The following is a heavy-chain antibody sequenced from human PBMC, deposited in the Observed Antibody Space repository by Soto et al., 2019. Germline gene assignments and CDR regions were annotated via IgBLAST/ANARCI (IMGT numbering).Heavy chain of an antibody. CDR2: ISTSDYT. CDR1: GFAFNNYG. J-gene: IGHJ4*02. Sequence: GGSLRLSCTVSGFAFNNYGINCVRQAPGKGLEWVSSISTSDYTYYSDSVKGRFTISRDNAKNSVSLQMNTLRVEDTAVYYCAREDSIIIPAVQEFWAQGTVVTVSS. D-gene: IGHD2-2*01. V-gene: IGHV3-21*01. CDR3: AREDSIIIPAVQEF.